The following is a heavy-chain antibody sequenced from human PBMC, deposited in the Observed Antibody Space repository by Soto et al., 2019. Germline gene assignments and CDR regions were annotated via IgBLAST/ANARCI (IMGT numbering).Heavy chain of an antibody. CDR1: GYTFTGYY. D-gene: IGHD4-17*01. CDR3: ARGGWVTTRYYYYGMDV. J-gene: IGHJ6*02. V-gene: IGHV1-2*04. CDR2: INPNSGGT. Sequence: GASVKVSCKASGYTFTGYYMHWVRQAPGQGLEWMGWINPNSGGTNYAQKFQGWVTMTRDTSISTAYMELSRLRSDDTAVYYCARGGWVTTRYYYYGMDVWGQGTTVTVSS.